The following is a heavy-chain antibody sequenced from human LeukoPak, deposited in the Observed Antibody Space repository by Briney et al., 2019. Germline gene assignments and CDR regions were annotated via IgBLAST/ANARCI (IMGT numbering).Heavy chain of an antibody. CDR2: ISGSGGST. J-gene: IGHJ3*02. D-gene: IGHD2-2*01. CDR1: GFTFSSYA. Sequence: GGSLRLSCAASGFTFSSYAMSWVRQAPGKGLELVSAISGSGGSTYYADSVKGRFTISRDNSTNTLYLQMNSLRAEDTAVYDCAKEGALGYCSSTSCEDAFDIWGQGTMVTVSS. V-gene: IGHV3-23*01. CDR3: AKEGALGYCSSTSCEDAFDI.